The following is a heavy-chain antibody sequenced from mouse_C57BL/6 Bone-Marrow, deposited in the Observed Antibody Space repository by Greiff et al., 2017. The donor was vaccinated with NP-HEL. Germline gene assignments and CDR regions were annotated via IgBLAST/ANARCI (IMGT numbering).Heavy chain of an antibody. V-gene: IGHV1-4*01. Sequence: QVQLKQSGAELARPGASVKMSCKASGYTFTSYTMHWVKQRPGQGLEWIGYINPSSGYTKYNQKFKDKASLTADKSSSTAYMQLSSLTSEDSAVYYCARSNYGFAYWGQGTLVTVSA. CDR2: INPSSGYT. CDR3: ARSNYGFAY. D-gene: IGHD1-1*01. J-gene: IGHJ3*01. CDR1: GYTFTSYT.